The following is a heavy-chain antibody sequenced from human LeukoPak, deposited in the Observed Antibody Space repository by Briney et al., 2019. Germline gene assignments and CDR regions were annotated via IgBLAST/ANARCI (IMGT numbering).Heavy chain of an antibody. Sequence: PSETLSLTCAVYGGSFSGYYCSWIRQPPGNGLEWIGEINHSGITNYNPSLKIRVNISVDTSTNQLSLTLSSVPAAETAVYYCARGNQGWRGIAQIWGQGTLVTVSS. V-gene: IGHV4-34*01. J-gene: IGHJ4*02. CDR1: GGSFSGYY. CDR3: ARGNQGWRGIAQI. CDR2: INHSGIT. D-gene: IGHD6-13*01.